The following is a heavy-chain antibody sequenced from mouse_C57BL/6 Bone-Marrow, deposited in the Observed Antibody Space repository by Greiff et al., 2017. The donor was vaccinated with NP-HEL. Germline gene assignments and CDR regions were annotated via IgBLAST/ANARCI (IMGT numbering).Heavy chain of an antibody. CDR1: GYAFSSSW. CDR2: IYPGDGDT. J-gene: IGHJ4*01. V-gene: IGHV1-82*01. D-gene: IGHD3-1*01. Sequence: QVHVKQSGPELVKPGASVKISCKASGYAFSSSWMNWVKQRPGKGLEWIGRIYPGDGDTNYNGKFKGKATLTADKSSSTAYMQLSSLTSEDSAVYFCASGRGYYAMDYWGQGTSVTVSS. CDR3: ASGRGYYAMDY.